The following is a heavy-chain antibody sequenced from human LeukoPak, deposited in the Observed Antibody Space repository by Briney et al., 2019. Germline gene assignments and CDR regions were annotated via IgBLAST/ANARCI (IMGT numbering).Heavy chain of an antibody. Sequence: SETLSLTCAVSGVSFNDYYWSWVRQTPGKGLEWIGEINHSGYTNDSPSLKSRVTISIDTSRKQFSLNLRPVTVADTGIYYCTRMTTGHDYWGQGTLVTVSS. D-gene: IGHD4-17*01. CDR2: INHSGYT. J-gene: IGHJ4*02. CDR1: GVSFNDYY. V-gene: IGHV4-34*01. CDR3: TRMTTGHDY.